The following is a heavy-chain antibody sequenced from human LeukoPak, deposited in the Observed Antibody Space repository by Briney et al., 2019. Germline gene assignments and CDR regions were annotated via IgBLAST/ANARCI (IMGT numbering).Heavy chain of an antibody. Sequence: SETLSLTCAVSGYSISSGYYWGWIRQPPGKGLEWIGSIYHSGSTYYNPSLKSRVTISVDTSKNQFSLKLSSVTAADTAVYYCAGSVLRYFDWSMGGSYFDYWGQGTLVTVSS. V-gene: IGHV4-38-2*01. CDR1: GYSISSGYY. J-gene: IGHJ4*02. CDR2: IYHSGST. CDR3: AGSVLRYFDWSMGGSYFDY. D-gene: IGHD3-9*01.